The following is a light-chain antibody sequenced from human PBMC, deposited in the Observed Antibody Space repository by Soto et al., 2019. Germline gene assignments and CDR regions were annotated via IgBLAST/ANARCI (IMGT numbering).Light chain of an antibody. Sequence: EIVLTQSPGTLSLSPGDRATLSCRASQSVTNSYIAWYQQKPGQAPRLLIYGASSRATGIPDRFTGSWSGTDFTLTITRLEPEDFAVYHCQQYGSSPWTFGQGTKVEIK. CDR1: QSVTNSY. J-gene: IGKJ1*01. CDR2: GAS. CDR3: QQYGSSPWT. V-gene: IGKV3-20*01.